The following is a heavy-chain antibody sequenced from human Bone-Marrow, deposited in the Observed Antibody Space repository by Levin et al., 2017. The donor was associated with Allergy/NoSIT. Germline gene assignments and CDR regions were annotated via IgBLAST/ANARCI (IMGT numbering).Heavy chain of an antibody. CDR3: ARVGIWQQLDWGGGMDV. J-gene: IGHJ6*02. Sequence: GGSLRLSCAASGFTFSSYEMNWVRQAPGKGLEWVSYISSSGSTIYYADSVKGRFTISRDNAKNSLYLQMNSLRAEDTAVYYCARVGIWQQLDWGGGMDVWGQGTTVTVSS. V-gene: IGHV3-48*03. CDR1: GFTFSSYE. D-gene: IGHD6-13*01. CDR2: ISSSGSTI.